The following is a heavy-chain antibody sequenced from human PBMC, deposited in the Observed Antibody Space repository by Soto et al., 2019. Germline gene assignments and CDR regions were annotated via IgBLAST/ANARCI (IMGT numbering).Heavy chain of an antibody. CDR2: ISGYNGNR. Sequence: QVQLVQSGAEVKKPGASVKVYCKTSGYTFSSYGFSWVRQAPGQGLEWIGWISGYNGNRNYAQRFQGRVTLTTDTSTRTGYPELRSLRTDDTAVYYCAREGQLGYWGQGTLVTVSS. V-gene: IGHV1-18*01. CDR1: GYTFSSYG. D-gene: IGHD6-6*01. J-gene: IGHJ4*02. CDR3: AREGQLGY.